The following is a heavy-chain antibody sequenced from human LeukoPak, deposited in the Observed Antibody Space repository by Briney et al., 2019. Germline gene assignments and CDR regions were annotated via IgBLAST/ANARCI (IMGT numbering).Heavy chain of an antibody. J-gene: IGHJ4*02. CDR1: GGSISSYY. V-gene: IGHV4-59*01. CDR3: ARGAYSGSFFDY. Sequence: SETLSLTCTVSGGSISSYYWSWIRQPPGKGLEWIGYIYYSGSTNYNPSLKSRATISVDTSKNQFSLKLSSVTAADTAVNYCARGAYSGSFFDYWGQGTLVTVSS. CDR2: IYYSGST. D-gene: IGHD1-26*01.